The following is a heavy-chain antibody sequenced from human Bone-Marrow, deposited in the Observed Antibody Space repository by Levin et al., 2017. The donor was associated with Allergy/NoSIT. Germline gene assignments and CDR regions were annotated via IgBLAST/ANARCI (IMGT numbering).Heavy chain of an antibody. V-gene: IGHV3-7*04. Sequence: SCAASGFTFSTYYMTWVRQAPGKGLEWVAHIKQDGSAQYYVDSVQGRFTVSRDNAKNSMYLQMNSLSAEDAALYYGGRENWINGYWGQGTLDTVSS. CDR3: GRENWINGY. CDR2: IKQDGSAQ. D-gene: IGHD1/OR15-1a*01. CDR1: GFTFSTYY. J-gene: IGHJ4*02.